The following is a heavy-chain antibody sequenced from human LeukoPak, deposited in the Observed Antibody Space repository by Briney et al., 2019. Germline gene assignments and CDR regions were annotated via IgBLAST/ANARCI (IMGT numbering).Heavy chain of an antibody. CDR1: GFTVSSNY. Sequence: GGSLRLSCAASGFTVSSNYMSWVRQAPGKGLEWVSVLYSGGSTYYADSVKGRFTISRDNSKNTLYLQMNSLRAEDTAVYYCARDLRYDFWSYYCGMDVWGQGTTVTVSS. CDR3: ARDLRYDFWSYYCGMDV. D-gene: IGHD3-3*01. CDR2: LYSGGST. V-gene: IGHV3-53*01. J-gene: IGHJ6*02.